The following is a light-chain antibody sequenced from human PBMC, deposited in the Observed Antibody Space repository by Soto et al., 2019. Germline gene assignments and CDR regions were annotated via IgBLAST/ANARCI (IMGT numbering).Light chain of an antibody. V-gene: IGKV3-20*01. CDR2: GAS. Sequence: EIVLTQSPGTLSLSPVERATLSCLASQSVSSNLAWYQQKPGQAPRLLIYGASTRATGIPARFSGGGSGTDFTLTISRLEPEDFAVYYCQQFSSYPLTCGGGTKGDI. CDR1: QSVSSN. J-gene: IGKJ4*01. CDR3: QQFSSYPLT.